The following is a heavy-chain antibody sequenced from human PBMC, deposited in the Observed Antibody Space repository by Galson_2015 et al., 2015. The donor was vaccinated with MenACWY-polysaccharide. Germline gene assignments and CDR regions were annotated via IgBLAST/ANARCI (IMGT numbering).Heavy chain of an antibody. D-gene: IGHD2-15*01. Sequence: SLRLSCAASGFTFSTYGMHWVRQAPGKGLEWVAVMSHDGSNKYYADSVKGRFTISRDNSKNTLYLQMNSLRAEDTAVYYCAKDLTRYCSGGSCDNLDYWGQGTLVTVSS. V-gene: IGHV3-30*18. CDR3: AKDLTRYCSGGSCDNLDY. CDR2: MSHDGSNK. CDR1: GFTFSTYG. J-gene: IGHJ4*02.